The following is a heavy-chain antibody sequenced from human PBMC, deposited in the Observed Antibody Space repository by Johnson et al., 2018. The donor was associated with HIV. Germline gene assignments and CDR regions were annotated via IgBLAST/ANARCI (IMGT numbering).Heavy chain of an antibody. D-gene: IGHD2-15*01. J-gene: IGHJ3*02. CDR2: ISGSGGST. V-gene: IGHV3-23*04. CDR1: GLTFSDYD. Sequence: VQLVESGGGLVKPGGSLRLSCAASGLTFSDYDMSWIRQAPGKGLEWVSAISGSGGSTYYADSVKGRFTISRDNSKNTLYLQMNSLRAEDTAVYYCARDHLRRSHAFDIWGQGTMVTVSS. CDR3: ARDHLRRSHAFDI.